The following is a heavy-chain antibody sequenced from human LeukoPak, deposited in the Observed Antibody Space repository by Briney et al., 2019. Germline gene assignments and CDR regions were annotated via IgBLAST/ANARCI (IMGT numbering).Heavy chain of an antibody. Sequence: SVKVSCKASGGAFSSYAISWVRQAPGQGLEWMGRIIPILGIANYAQKFQGRVTITADKSTSTAYMELSSLRSEDTAVYYCASDPVEMATIIFDYWGQGTLVTVSS. CDR2: IIPILGIA. J-gene: IGHJ4*02. CDR3: ASDPVEMATIIFDY. D-gene: IGHD5-24*01. V-gene: IGHV1-69*04. CDR1: GGAFSSYA.